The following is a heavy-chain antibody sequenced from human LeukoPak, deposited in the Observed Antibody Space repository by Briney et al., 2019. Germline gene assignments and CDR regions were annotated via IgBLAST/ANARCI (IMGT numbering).Heavy chain of an antibody. CDR2: VFYNGAT. D-gene: IGHD6-13*01. V-gene: IGHV4-39*07. CDR3: ANGQQDPDYYMDV. CDR1: GGSISSSIYY. J-gene: IGHJ6*03. Sequence: PSETLSLTCIVSGGSISSSIYYWAWVRQPPGKGLEWIGTVFYNGATQYSPSLRSRVTISIDTSTNQFSLKLTSVTAADTALYYCANGQQDPDYYMDVWGKGTTVTVSS.